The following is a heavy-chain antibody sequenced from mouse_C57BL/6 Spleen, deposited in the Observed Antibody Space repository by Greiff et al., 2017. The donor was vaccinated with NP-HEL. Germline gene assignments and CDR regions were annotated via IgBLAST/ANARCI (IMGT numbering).Heavy chain of an antibody. V-gene: IGHV14-3*01. CDR1: GFNIKNTY. Sequence: EVQLQQSVAELVRPGASVKLSCTASGFNIKNTYMHWVKQRPEQGLEWIGRIDPANGNTIYAPKFQGKATITADTSSNTAYLQLSSLTSEDTAIYYCASPPHSSGYGFAYWGQGTLVTVSA. CDR2: IDPANGNT. CDR3: ASPPHSSGYGFAY. J-gene: IGHJ3*01. D-gene: IGHD3-2*02.